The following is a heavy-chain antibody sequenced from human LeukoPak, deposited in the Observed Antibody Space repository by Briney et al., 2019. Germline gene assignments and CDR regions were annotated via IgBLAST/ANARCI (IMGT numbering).Heavy chain of an antibody. CDR1: GGSISSYY. Sequence: PSETLSLTCTVSGGSISSYYWSWIRQPPGKGLEWIGYIYYSGSTNYNPSLKSRVTISVDTPKNQFSLKLSSVTAADTAVYYCARGDVDTAMAGDYWGQGTLVTVSP. CDR2: IYYSGST. V-gene: IGHV4-59*01. CDR3: ARGDVDTAMAGDY. J-gene: IGHJ4*02. D-gene: IGHD5-18*01.